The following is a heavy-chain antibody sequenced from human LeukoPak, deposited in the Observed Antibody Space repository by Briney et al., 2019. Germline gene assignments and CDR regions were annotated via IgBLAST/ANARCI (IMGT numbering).Heavy chain of an antibody. V-gene: IGHV3-23*01. CDR1: GITFSSYA. CDR2: ISGISGSA. D-gene: IGHD5-18*01. J-gene: IGHJ4*02. CDR3: ATKGIQATDFYFDY. Sequence: GGSLRLSCAASGITFSSYAMSWVRQAPGKGLEWVSSISGISGSAYYADSVKGRFTISRDNSKNTLYLQMNSLRAEDTALYYCATKGIQATDFYFDYWGQGTLVTVSS.